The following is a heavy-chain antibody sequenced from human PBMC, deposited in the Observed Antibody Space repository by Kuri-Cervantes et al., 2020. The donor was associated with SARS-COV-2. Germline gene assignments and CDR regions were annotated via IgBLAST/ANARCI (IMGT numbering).Heavy chain of an antibody. CDR2: IYSNSDATEYAAPDGGTT. V-gene: IGHV3-15*01. Sequence: GGSLRLSCAASGFIFRNSWMSWVRQAPGKGLEWVGRIYSNSDATEYAAPDGGTTDYAAPVNGRFIISRDDSKNTLFLQMNVLQTEDTAVYYCTTGPLDYWGHGTLVTVSS. J-gene: IGHJ4*01. CDR1: GFIFRNSW. CDR3: TTGPLDY.